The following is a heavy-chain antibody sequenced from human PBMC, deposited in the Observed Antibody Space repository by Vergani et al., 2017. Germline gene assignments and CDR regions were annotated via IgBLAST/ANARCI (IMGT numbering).Heavy chain of an antibody. D-gene: IGHD3-3*01. CDR2: ISGSGGST. CDR3: ARLIFGDYYYYYYYMDV. Sequence: EVQLLESGGGLVQPGGSLRLSCAASGFTFSSYAMSWVRQAPGKGLEWVSAISGSGGSTYYADSVKGRFTISRDNSKNTLYLQMNSLRAEDTAVYYCARLIFGDYYYYYYYMDVWGKGTTVTVSS. CDR1: GFTFSSYA. J-gene: IGHJ6*03. V-gene: IGHV3-23*01.